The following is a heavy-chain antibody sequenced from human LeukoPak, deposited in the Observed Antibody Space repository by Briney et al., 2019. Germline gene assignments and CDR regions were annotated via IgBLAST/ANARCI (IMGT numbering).Heavy chain of an antibody. CDR1: GFTFGSYA. CDR3: AKRYCTSTSCSFFDS. Sequence: PGESLRLSCAASGFTFGSYAMSWVRQAPGKGLEWVSLISASGDTTYYADSVRGRFTISRDNSENTLYLQMNSLRAEDTAVYYCAKRYCTSTSCSFFDSWGQGTLVTVSS. J-gene: IGHJ4*02. CDR2: ISASGDTT. V-gene: IGHV3-23*01. D-gene: IGHD2-2*01.